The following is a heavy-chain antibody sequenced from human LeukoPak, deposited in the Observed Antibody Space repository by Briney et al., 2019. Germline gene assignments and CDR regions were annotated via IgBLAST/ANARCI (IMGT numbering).Heavy chain of an antibody. CDR1: GFTFSNYW. CDR2: INTDGRTT. J-gene: IGHJ4*02. D-gene: IGHD5-24*01. Sequence: PGGSLRLSCAVSGFTFSNYWMHWVRQAPGMGLVWVSRINTDGRTTSYADSVKGRFTISGDNAKNILYLEVNSLRTDDTAVYYCARGGLEPVDYWGQGTLVTVS. V-gene: IGHV3-74*01. CDR3: ARGGLEPVDY.